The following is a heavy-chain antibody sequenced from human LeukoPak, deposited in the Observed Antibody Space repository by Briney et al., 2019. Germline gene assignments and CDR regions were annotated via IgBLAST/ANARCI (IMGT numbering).Heavy chain of an antibody. CDR1: GYSISSGFY. D-gene: IGHD6-19*01. CDR2: IYHSGST. J-gene: IGHJ4*02. V-gene: IGHV4-38-2*02. Sequence: KPSETLSLTCTVSGYSISSGFYWGWIRQPPGKGLEWIGSIYHSGSTYYNPSLKSRVSISVDTSKNQFSLKLSSVTAADTAVYYCARGGSGWNLGLGFDYWGQGTLVTVSS. CDR3: ARGGSGWNLGLGFDY.